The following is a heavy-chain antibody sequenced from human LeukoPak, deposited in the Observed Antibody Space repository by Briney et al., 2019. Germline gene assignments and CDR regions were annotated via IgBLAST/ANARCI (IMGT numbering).Heavy chain of an antibody. CDR3: ARDPPHCSSTSSWCSYQFVAEGIDY. V-gene: IGHV3-21*01. Sequence: GGSLRLSCAASGFTFSSYSMSWVRRAPGKGLEWVSSISSSSSYIYYADSVKGRFTISRDNAKNSLYLQMNSLRAEDTAVYYCARDPPHCSSTSSWCSYQFVAEGIDYRGQGTLVTVSS. D-gene: IGHD2-2*01. J-gene: IGHJ4*02. CDR1: GFTFSSYS. CDR2: ISSSSSYI.